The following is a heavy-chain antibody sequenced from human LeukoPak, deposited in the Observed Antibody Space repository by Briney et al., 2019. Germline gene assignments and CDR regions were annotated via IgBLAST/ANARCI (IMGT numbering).Heavy chain of an antibody. CDR1: GFTFSSYA. CDR3: AKSRGYDTSGSYY. D-gene: IGHD3-22*01. Sequence: GGSLRLSCAASGFTFSSYAMSWVRQDPGKGLEWVSGNTASGGTTYYADSVKGRFTSSRDNSKSTLYLQMNSLGAEDTAVYYCAKSRGYDTSGSYYWGQGTLVTVSS. J-gene: IGHJ4*02. CDR2: NTASGGTT. V-gene: IGHV3-23*01.